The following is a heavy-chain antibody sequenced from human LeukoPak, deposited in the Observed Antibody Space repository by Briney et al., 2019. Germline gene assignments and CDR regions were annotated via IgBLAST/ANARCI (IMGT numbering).Heavy chain of an antibody. Sequence: TSETLSLTCAVSGGSVSINNWWSWVRQPPGKGLEWIGEIYRDGTTNYNPSLRSRVTILVDKSRNQFSLKLNSVTAADTAVYYCATTDGYYYDSSGYYGEYGMDVWGQGTTVTVSS. CDR2: IYRDGTT. V-gene: IGHV4-4*02. CDR3: ATTDGYYYDSSGYYGEYGMDV. J-gene: IGHJ6*02. CDR1: GGSVSINNW. D-gene: IGHD3-22*01.